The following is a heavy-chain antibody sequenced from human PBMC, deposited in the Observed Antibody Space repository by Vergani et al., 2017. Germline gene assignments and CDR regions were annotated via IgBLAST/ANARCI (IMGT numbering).Heavy chain of an antibody. CDR1: GYTFTDHY. V-gene: IGHV1-69-2*01. CDR2: VDPEDGET. J-gene: IGHJ6*04. Sequence: EVQLVQSGAEVKKPGATMKISCKVSGYTFTDHYMHWVKQAPGKGLEWMGLVDPEDGETIYAKKFKGRVTIAADTATDTAHLELSSLRSEDTAVYYCATPQTGTTGGMEVWGEGTTVIVCS. CDR3: ATPQTGTTGGMEV. D-gene: IGHD4-17*01.